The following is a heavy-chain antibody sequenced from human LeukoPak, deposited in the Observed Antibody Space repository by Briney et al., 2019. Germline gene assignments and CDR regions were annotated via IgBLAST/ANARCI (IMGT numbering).Heavy chain of an antibody. D-gene: IGHD6-6*01. J-gene: IGHJ4*02. V-gene: IGHV3-74*01. CDR3: ARGPNSSWSGLDF. CDR1: GFSFSGHW. Sequence: GGSLRLSGSASGFSFSGHWMHWARQLPGKGLVWVSRISPTGSTTSYADSVKGRFTVSRDNAKNTLYLQVNNLRAEDTAVYYCARGPNSSWSGLDFWGQGTLLTVSS. CDR2: ISPTGSTT.